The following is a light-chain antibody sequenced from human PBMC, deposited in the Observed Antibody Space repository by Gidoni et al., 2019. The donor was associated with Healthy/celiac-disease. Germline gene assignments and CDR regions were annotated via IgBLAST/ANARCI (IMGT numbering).Light chain of an antibody. J-gene: IGKJ1*01. CDR2: GAS. Sequence: TASTPLPGTLSLSPGERATLSCRASQSVSSSYLAWYQQKPGQAPILLIYGASSRATGIPDRFSGSGSGTDFTLTISRLEPEDFAVYYWQQYGSSPWTFGQXTKVEIK. CDR1: QSVSSSY. CDR3: QQYGSSPWT. V-gene: IGKV3-20*01.